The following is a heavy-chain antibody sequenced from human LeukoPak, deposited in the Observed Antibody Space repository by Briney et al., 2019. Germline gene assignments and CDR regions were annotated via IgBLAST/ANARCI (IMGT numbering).Heavy chain of an antibody. CDR2: IRSKAYGGTT. V-gene: IGHV3-49*04. CDR1: GFTFITYA. CDR3: TRVNPSADY. Sequence: GGSLRLSCAASGFTFITYAMTWVRQAPGKGLEWVGFIRSKAYGGTTEYAASVKGRFTISRDDSKSIAYLQMNSLKTEDAAVYYCTRVNPSADYWGQGTLVTVSS. J-gene: IGHJ4*02.